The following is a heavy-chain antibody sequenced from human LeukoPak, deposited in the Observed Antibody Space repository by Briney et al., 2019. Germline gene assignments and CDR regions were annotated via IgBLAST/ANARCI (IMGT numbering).Heavy chain of an antibody. CDR3: ARDRTAAGIDTFDI. V-gene: IGHV4-59*01. CDR1: GGSIGGYY. D-gene: IGHD6-19*01. Sequence: PSETLSLTCTVSGGSIGGYYWSWIRQPPEKGLEWIGYIYHTGSTSYSPSLKSRLTISVDTSKKRFSLKLNSVTAADTAVYYCARDRTAAGIDTFDIWGQGTMVTVSS. CDR2: IYHTGST. J-gene: IGHJ3*02.